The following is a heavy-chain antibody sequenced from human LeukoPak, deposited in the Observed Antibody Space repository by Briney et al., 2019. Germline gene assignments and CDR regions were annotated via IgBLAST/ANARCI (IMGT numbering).Heavy chain of an antibody. Sequence: GGSLRLSCAASGFTFSSYTMNWVRQAPGKGLEWVSYISGSGSAIYYADSVKGRFTISRDNAKNSLYLQMNSLRAEDTAVYYCARDGYHYYGSGTYFGYYYMDVWGKGTTVTISS. V-gene: IGHV3-48*04. CDR1: GFTFSSYT. CDR2: ISGSGSAI. D-gene: IGHD3-10*01. J-gene: IGHJ6*03. CDR3: ARDGYHYYGSGTYFGYYYMDV.